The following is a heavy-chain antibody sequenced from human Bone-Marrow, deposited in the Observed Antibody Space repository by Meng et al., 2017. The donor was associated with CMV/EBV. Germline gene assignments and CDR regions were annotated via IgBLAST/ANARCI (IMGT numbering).Heavy chain of an antibody. V-gene: IGHV1-8*03. Sequence: ASVKVSCKASGYTFTSYDINWVRQATGQGLEWMGWMNPNSGNTGYAQKFQGRVTITRNTSISTAYMELSSLRSEDTAVYYCARGVRRSTSFDYWGQGTLVTGSS. CDR3: ARGVRRSTSFDY. J-gene: IGHJ4*02. CDR1: GYTFTSYD. CDR2: MNPNSGNT. D-gene: IGHD2-2*01.